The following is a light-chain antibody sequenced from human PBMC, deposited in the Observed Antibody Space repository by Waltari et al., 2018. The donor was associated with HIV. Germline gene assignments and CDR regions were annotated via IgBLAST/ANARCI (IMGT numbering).Light chain of an antibody. J-gene: IGLJ2*01. CDR2: DVI. Sequence: QSALTQPPSASGSPGQSVTLSCTGTSSDVGGYNYVSWHQQHPGKAPTLMIYDVINRPSGVPDRCSGSKSGNTASLTVSGLQPEDEADYYCSSHAGSKVVFGGGTRLTVL. CDR1: SSDVGGYNY. CDR3: SSHAGSKVV. V-gene: IGLV2-8*01.